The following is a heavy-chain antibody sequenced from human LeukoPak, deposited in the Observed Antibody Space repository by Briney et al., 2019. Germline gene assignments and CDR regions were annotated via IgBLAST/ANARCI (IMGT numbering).Heavy chain of an antibody. V-gene: IGHV5-51*01. D-gene: IGHD6-13*01. CDR1: AYSFTNYW. Sequence: GPSLQISSQVSAYSFTNYWIGWVRQMPGKGLEWMGIIYPGDSDTRYSPSFQGQVTISADKSISTAYVQWSSLTASDTAVYYCARLHSQGVSSSWFAYWGQGTLVTVSS. CDR2: IYPGDSDT. J-gene: IGHJ4*02. CDR3: ARLHSQGVSSSWFAY.